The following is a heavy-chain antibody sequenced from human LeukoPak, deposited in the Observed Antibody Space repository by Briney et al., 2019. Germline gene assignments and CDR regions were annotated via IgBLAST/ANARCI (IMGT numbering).Heavy chain of an antibody. D-gene: IGHD1-1*01. CDR1: GFTFSKFA. V-gene: IGHV3-23*01. CDR3: AKRVQLERAYYFDY. CDR2: ISGGGGST. Sequence: GGSLRLSCAASGFTFSKFAMSWVRQAPGKGLEWVAAISGGGGSTYCADSVKGRFTISRDNSKNTLYLQMNSLRAEDTAIYYCAKRVQLERAYYFDYWGQGTLVTVSS. J-gene: IGHJ4*02.